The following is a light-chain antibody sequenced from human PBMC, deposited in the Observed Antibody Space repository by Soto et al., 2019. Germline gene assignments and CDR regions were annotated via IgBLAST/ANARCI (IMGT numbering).Light chain of an antibody. V-gene: IGLV1-47*02. J-gene: IGLJ3*02. CDR2: GSN. Sequence: QSVLTQPPSASGTPGQRVTISCSGSSSNIGSNYVYWYQQLPGTAPKVLIYGSNQRPSGVPDRFSGSKSGTSASLAISALRSEDEADYSCAAWDDSLSGPVFGGGTKLTVL. CDR3: AAWDDSLSGPV. CDR1: SSNIGSNY.